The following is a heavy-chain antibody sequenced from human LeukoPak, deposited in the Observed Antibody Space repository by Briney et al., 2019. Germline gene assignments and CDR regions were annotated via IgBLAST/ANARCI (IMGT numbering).Heavy chain of an antibody. CDR1: GYSISSGYY. CDR3: ARSRIAVADTGIDY. Sequence: SETLSLTCTVSGYSISSGYYWGWIRQPPGKGLEWIGSIYYSGSTYYNPSLKSRVTISVDTSKNQFSLKLSSVTAADTAVYYCARSRIAVADTGIDYWGQGTLVTVSS. CDR2: IYYSGST. D-gene: IGHD6-19*01. V-gene: IGHV4-38-2*02. J-gene: IGHJ4*02.